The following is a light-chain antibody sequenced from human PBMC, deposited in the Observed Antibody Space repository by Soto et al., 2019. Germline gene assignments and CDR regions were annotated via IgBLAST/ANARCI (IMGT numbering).Light chain of an antibody. Sequence: ERVMTQSPVTLSVSPGERVTLSCRASQSVSTNLAWFQQRPGQAPSLLIYSASSRATGVPARFSGSGSGTEFTLTISGLQSEDFAIYYCQQYHNWPWAFGQGTKVDIK. J-gene: IGKJ1*01. V-gene: IGKV3-15*01. CDR2: SAS. CDR3: QQYHNWPWA. CDR1: QSVSTN.